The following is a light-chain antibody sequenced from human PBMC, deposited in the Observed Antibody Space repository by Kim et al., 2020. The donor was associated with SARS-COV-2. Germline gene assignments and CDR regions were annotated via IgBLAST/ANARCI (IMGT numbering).Light chain of an antibody. CDR3: LLSYRGARV. Sequence: PGGTVTLTCDSSTGPVTSDHYPFWFQQKPGQAPRTLISNSNTKQSWTPARFSDSLLGGKAALTHSGAQAEDEAEYYCLLSYRGARVFGGGTQLTVL. J-gene: IGLJ3*02. CDR1: TGPVTSDHY. CDR2: NSN. V-gene: IGLV7-46*01.